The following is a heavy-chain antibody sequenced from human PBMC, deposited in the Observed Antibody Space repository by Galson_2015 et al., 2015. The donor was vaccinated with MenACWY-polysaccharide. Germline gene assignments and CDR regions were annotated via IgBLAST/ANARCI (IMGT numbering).Heavy chain of an antibody. V-gene: IGHV4-61*02. D-gene: IGHD6-19*01. CDR2: IYTSGGT. J-gene: IGHJ4*02. CDR3: AREGYSSGWHYFDY. Sequence: TLSLTCSVSGGSISSGDYYWSWIRQPAGKGLEWIGRIYTSGGTNYNPSLKSRVTISVETSKNRFSLRLSSVTAADTAVYYCAREGYSSGWHYFDYWGQGTLVTVSS. CDR1: GGSISSGDYY.